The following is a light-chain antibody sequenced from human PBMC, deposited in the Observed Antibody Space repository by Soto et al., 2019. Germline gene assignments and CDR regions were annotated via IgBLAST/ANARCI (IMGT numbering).Light chain of an antibody. CDR3: QQYSSSPSP. CDR1: QSVSANY. J-gene: IGKJ1*01. CDR2: GAS. Sequence: EVVLTQSPGTLSLSPGDRATLSCRASQSVSANYLAWYQQKPGQAPRLLIYGASSRATGIPDRLSGSGSGTDFTLTIRRLEPEDFAVYYCQQYSSSPSPFGQGPKVDI. V-gene: IGKV3-20*01.